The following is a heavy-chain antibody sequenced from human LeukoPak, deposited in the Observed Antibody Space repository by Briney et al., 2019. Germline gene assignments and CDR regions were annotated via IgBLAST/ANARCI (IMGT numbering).Heavy chain of an antibody. CDR1: GFTFSSYA. CDR3: AKDIPGYSSGWYVSLPGY. J-gene: IGHJ4*02. V-gene: IGHV3-23*01. D-gene: IGHD6-19*01. Sequence: GGSPRLSCAASGFTFSSYAMSWVRQAPGKGLEWVSAISGSGGSTYYADSVKGRFTISRDNSKNTLYLQMNSLRAEDTAVYYCAKDIPGYSSGWYVSLPGYWGQGTLVTVSS. CDR2: ISGSGGST.